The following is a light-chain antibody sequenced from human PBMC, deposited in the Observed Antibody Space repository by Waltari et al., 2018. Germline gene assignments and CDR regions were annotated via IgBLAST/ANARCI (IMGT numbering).Light chain of an antibody. CDR3: MIWYSAAWV. Sequence: QAVVTQPSSLSASPGASASLTCTLRSGLIVRPYTIYWYQQNPGSPPRSILRYNSASDTTQGFGVPSRFSGSKDVSANSGILLISGLQSEDEADYYCMIWYSAAWVFGGGTKLNVL. J-gene: IGLJ3*02. V-gene: IGLV5-45*03. CDR2: YNSASDT. CDR1: SGLIVRPYT.